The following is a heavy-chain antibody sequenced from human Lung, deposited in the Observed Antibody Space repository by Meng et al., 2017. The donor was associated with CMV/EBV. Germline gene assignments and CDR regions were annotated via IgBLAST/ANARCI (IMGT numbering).Heavy chain of an antibody. CDR2: INAYNGDT. J-gene: IGHJ4*02. V-gene: IGHV1-18*01. D-gene: IGHD1-26*01. Sequence: QAYLVESGGGVKKPGASVKGSCKASGYTFTNYGITWVRQAPGQGLEWMGWINAYNGDTNYAQTLQGRVTMTTDTSTSTAYVELRSLRSDDTAVYYCARVEVGITSGDYWGQGTLVTVSS. CDR3: ARVEVGITSGDY. CDR1: GYTFTNYG.